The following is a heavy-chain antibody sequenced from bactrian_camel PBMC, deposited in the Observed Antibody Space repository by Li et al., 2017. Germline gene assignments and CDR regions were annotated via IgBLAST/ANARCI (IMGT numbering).Heavy chain of an antibody. CDR3: AADKTPREVRNGRCWGNY. J-gene: IGHJ4*01. CDR1: GYTYSTAC. Sequence: HVQLVESGGGSVQAGGSLRLSCSVSGYTYSTACMGWFRQAPGKEREGVAAIDTDERGTTRYAGSVKGRFSISQDSAKNNLYLQMNNLELEDTAMYYCAADKTPREVRNGRCWGNYRGQG. D-gene: IGHD1*01. CDR2: IDTDERGTT. V-gene: IGHV3S26*01.